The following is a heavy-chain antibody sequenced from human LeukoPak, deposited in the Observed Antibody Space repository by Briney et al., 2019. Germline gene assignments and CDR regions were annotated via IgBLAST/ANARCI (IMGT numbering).Heavy chain of an antibody. CDR3: ARPYKQQLDFDY. CDR2: IDAGNGDT. CDR1: GYTFTRYT. J-gene: IGHJ4*02. D-gene: IGHD6-13*01. V-gene: IGHV1-3*01. Sequence: GASVKVSCKASGYTFTRYTMHWVRQAPGQRLEWMGWIDAGNGDTKDSQNFLGRATITRDTSANTAYMELSSLRSEDTAVYYCARPYKQQLDFDYWGQGTLVTVSS.